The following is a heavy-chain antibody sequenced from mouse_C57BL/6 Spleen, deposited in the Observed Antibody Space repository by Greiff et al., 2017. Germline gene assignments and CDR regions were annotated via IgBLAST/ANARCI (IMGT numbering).Heavy chain of an antibody. V-gene: IGHV1-55*01. D-gene: IGHD2-2*01. J-gene: IGHJ1*03. Sequence: VQLQQPGAELVKPGASVKMSCKASGYTFTSYWITWVKQRPGQGLEWIGDIYPGSGSTNYNEKFKSKATLTVDTSASTAYMQLSSLTSEDSAVYYCARTNYGCFDVWGTGTTVTVSS. CDR3: ARTNYGCFDV. CDR1: GYTFTSYW. CDR2: IYPGSGST.